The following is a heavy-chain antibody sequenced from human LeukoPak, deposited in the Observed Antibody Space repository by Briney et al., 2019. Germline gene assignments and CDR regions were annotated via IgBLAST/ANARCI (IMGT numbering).Heavy chain of an antibody. Sequence: PSETLSLTCAVYGGSFSGYYWSWIRQPPGKGLERIGEINHSGSTNYNTSLKSRVTISVDTSKNQFSLKLSSVTAADTAVYYCARGKRDTAMVNENYFDYWGQGTLVTVSS. CDR3: ARGKRDTAMVNENYFDY. J-gene: IGHJ4*02. CDR2: INHSGST. D-gene: IGHD5-18*01. CDR1: GGSFSGYY. V-gene: IGHV4-34*01.